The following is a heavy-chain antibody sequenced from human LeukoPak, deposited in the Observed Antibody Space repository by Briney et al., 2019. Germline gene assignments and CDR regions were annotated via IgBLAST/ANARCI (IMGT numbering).Heavy chain of an antibody. J-gene: IGHJ6*03. CDR1: GDSISSGSYY. D-gene: IGHD3-22*01. Sequence: SETLSLTCTVSGDSISSGSYYWGWIRQPPGKVLEWIGSIYYSGSTYYNPSLKSRVTISVDTSKNQFSLKLSSVTAADTAVYYCARGRGYDSSGYYYSRIYYYYYYMDVWGKGTTVTISS. V-gene: IGHV4-39*07. CDR2: IYYSGST. CDR3: ARGRGYDSSGYYYSRIYYYYYYMDV.